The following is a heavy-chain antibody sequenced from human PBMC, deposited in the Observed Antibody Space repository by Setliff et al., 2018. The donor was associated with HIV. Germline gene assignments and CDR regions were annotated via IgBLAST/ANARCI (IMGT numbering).Heavy chain of an antibody. CDR3: ARVRRHSGRPGTFDI. Sequence: PGESLKISCAASGFIFSDYYMSWIRQAPGKGREWVSCISSSSSYTNYADAGKGRFTISRDKAKNSLYLQMNSLRAEDTAVYYCARVRRHSGRPGTFDIWGQGTMVTVSS. V-gene: IGHV3-11*05. D-gene: IGHD5-12*01. J-gene: IGHJ3*02. CDR2: ISSSSSYT. CDR1: GFIFSDYY.